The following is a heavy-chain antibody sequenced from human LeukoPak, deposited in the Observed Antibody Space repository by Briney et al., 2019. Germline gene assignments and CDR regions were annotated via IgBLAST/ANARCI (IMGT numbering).Heavy chain of an antibody. CDR2: IYHSGST. D-gene: IGHD3-10*01. CDR1: GGSISSSNW. J-gene: IGHJ3*02. CDR3: ARDRANYYGSGSPRGDAFDI. Sequence: SETLSLTCAVSGGSISSSNWWSWVRQPPGKGLEWIGEIYHSGSTNYNPSLKSRVTISVDKSKNQFSLKLSSVTAADTAVYYCARDRANYYGSGSPRGDAFDIWGQGTMVTASS. V-gene: IGHV4-4*02.